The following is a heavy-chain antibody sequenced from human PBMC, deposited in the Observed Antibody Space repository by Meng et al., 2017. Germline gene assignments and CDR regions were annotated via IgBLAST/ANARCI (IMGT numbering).Heavy chain of an antibody. Sequence: ASVKVSCKPSGYNFPDYYIHWVRRAPGQGLEWMGRINPKSGDTNYAQKFQARVTMTGDTSISTACMELSGLRSDDTAMYYCARDEDISAAGKLFGDYWGQGTLVTVSS. D-gene: IGHD6-25*01. J-gene: IGHJ4*02. CDR3: ARDEDISAAGKLFGDY. V-gene: IGHV1-2*06. CDR2: INPKSGDT. CDR1: GYNFPDYY.